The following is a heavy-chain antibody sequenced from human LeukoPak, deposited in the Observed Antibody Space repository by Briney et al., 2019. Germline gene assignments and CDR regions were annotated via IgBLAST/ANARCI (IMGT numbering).Heavy chain of an antibody. Sequence: PSETLSLTCAVYGGSFSGYYWSWIRQPPGKGLEWIGEINHSGSTNYNPSLKSRVTISVDTSKNQFSLKLSSVTAADTAVYYCARERRYYYDSSGYYNYLGAFDIWGQGTMVTVSS. J-gene: IGHJ3*02. CDR2: INHSGST. CDR3: ARERRYYYDSSGYYNYLGAFDI. CDR1: GGSFSGYY. D-gene: IGHD3-22*01. V-gene: IGHV4-34*01.